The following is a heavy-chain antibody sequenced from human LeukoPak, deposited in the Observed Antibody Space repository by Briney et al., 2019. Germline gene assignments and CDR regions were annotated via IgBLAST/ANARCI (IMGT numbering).Heavy chain of an antibody. V-gene: IGHV3-30*02. CDR2: IRYDGSNK. CDR3: AKDFVVVPGNVNYFDY. D-gene: IGHD2-21*02. CDR1: GFIFSNYG. J-gene: IGHJ4*02. Sequence: PGESLRLSCAASGFIFSNYGMHWVRQAPGKGLEWVAFIRYDGSNKYYADSVKGRFTISRDNSKNTLYVQMKSLRAEDTAVYYCAKDFVVVPGNVNYFDYWGQGTLVTVSS.